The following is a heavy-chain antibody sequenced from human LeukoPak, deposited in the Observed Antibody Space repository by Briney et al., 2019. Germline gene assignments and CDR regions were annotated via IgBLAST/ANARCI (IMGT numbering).Heavy chain of an antibody. V-gene: IGHV3-23*01. Sequence: PGGSLRLSCAASGFTFNAYAMAWVRQAPGQGLEWVSSITAGGDFTYCADSVKGRFTISRDNSKNTLYLRMNSLRAGDTAIYYCARLHFSGSVYWGRGTLVTVSS. D-gene: IGHD1-26*01. CDR1: GFTFNAYA. CDR2: ITAGGDFT. CDR3: ARLHFSGSVY. J-gene: IGHJ4*02.